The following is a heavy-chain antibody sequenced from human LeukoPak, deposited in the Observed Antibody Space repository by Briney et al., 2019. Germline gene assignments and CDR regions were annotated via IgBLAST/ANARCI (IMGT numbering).Heavy chain of an antibody. CDR2: IRSKANSYAT. CDR1: GFTFSGSA. CDR3: TIDSSGYYDWFDP. D-gene: IGHD3-22*01. V-gene: IGHV3-73*01. J-gene: IGHJ5*02. Sequence: GGSLRLSCAASGFTFSGSAMHWVRQASGKGLEWVGRIRSKANSYATAYAASVKGRFTISRDDSKNTAYLQMNSLKTEDTAVYYCTIDSSGYYDWFDPWGQGTLVTVSS.